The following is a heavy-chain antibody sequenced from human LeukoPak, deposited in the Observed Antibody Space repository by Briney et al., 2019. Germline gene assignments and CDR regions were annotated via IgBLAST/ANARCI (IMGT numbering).Heavy chain of an antibody. CDR1: GYTFTSYD. Sequence: ASVRVSCKASGYTFTSYDINWVRQATGQGLEWMGWMNPNSGNTGYAQKFQGRVTMTTDTSTSTAYMELRSLRSDDTAVYYCARTGGRSYDAFDIWGQGTMVTVSS. D-gene: IGHD1-26*01. CDR3: ARTGGRSYDAFDI. V-gene: IGHV1-8*01. CDR2: MNPNSGNT. J-gene: IGHJ3*02.